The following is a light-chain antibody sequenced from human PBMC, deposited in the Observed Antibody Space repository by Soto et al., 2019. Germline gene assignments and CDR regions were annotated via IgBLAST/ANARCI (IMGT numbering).Light chain of an antibody. CDR2: GAS. J-gene: IGKJ1*01. Sequence: ELVMKLSPATLSVSPRERATLSCRAIQSVSSNLACYQQKPGQAPSLLIYGASTRATGTPARFSGSGSGTEFTLTICSLQSEDIAVYYCLPYYLWTVFAQGGMVDIK. CDR1: QSVSSN. V-gene: IGKV3-15*01. CDR3: LPYYLWTV.